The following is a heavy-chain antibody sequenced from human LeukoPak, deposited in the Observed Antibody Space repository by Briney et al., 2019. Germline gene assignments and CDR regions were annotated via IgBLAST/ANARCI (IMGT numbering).Heavy chain of an antibody. Sequence: SETLPLTCTVSGDSISNYNWNWICQPPGKGLEWIGYIYYRGNTNYNPSLKSRLTISADTSKSQFSLRVTSVTAADTAMYYCARARTRGNNWYFDYWGQGTLVTVSS. J-gene: IGHJ4*02. CDR3: ARARTRGNNWYFDY. V-gene: IGHV4-59*01. CDR1: GDSISNYN. CDR2: IYYRGNT. D-gene: IGHD1-1*01.